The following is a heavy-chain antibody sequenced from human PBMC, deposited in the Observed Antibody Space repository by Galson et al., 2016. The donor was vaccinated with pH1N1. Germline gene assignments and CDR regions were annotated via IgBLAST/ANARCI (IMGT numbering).Heavy chain of an antibody. CDR1: GGSIRSGGYS. Sequence: TLSLTCTVSGGSIRSGGYSWNWVRQVPGKGLEWIGYISDSGSTYYNPSLKSRLLISVDTSNNQFSLRLSSVTAADTAVYFCARDGSIMLRGVIGAFDIWGQGTMVTVSS. CDR3: ARDGSIMLRGVIGAFDI. J-gene: IGHJ3*02. CDR2: ISDSGST. D-gene: IGHD3-10*01. V-gene: IGHV4-30-4*08.